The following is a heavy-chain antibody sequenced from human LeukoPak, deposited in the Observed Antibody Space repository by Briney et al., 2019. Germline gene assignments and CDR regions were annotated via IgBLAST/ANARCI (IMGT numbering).Heavy chain of an antibody. Sequence: PGGSLRLSCAASGFTFSDSYMSWIRQAPGKGREWVSYISSSHIYTNYAESVKGRFTISRDNAKSSLYLQMDSLRAEDTAVYYCARAKSAWYFEDWGQGTLVTVSS. CDR2: ISSSHIYT. CDR3: ARAKSAWYFED. J-gene: IGHJ4*02. D-gene: IGHD3-3*02. V-gene: IGHV3-11*05. CDR1: GFTFSDSY.